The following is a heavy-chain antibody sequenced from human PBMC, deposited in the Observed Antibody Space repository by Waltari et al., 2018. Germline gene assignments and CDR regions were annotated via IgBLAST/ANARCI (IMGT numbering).Heavy chain of an antibody. J-gene: IGHJ4*02. CDR3: AKDYYYGSGSSDY. D-gene: IGHD3-10*01. CDR2: ISGSGGST. V-gene: IGHV3-23*01. Sequence: EVQLLESGGGLVQPGGSLRLSCAASGFTFSSYAMSWVRQAPGKGLEWVSAISGSGGSTYYADAVKGRFTISRDNSKNTLYLQMNSLRAEDTAVYYCAKDYYYGSGSSDYWGQGTLVIVSS. CDR1: GFTFSSYA.